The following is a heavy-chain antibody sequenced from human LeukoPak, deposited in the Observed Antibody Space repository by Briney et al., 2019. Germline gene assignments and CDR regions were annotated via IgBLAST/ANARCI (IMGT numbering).Heavy chain of an antibody. CDR1: GYTFTSYG. V-gene: IGHV1-18*01. CDR3: ARPRTSYDSEAFDI. J-gene: IGHJ3*02. Sequence: ASVKVSCKASGYTFTSYGISWVRQAPGQGLEWMGWISAYNGNTNYAQKLQGRVTMTRNTSISTAYMELSSLRSEDTAVYYCARPRTSYDSEAFDIWGQGTMVTVSS. CDR2: ISAYNGNT. D-gene: IGHD3-22*01.